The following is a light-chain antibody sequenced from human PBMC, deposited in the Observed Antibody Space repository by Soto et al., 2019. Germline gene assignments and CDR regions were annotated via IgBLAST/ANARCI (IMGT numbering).Light chain of an antibody. CDR1: QSVGNN. J-gene: IGKJ4*01. Sequence: EIVMTQSPATLSVSPGERVTLSCRASQSVGNNLAWYQQKTGQVPRLLIHGASTRATGIPARFSGSGSGTEFTLTISSLQSEDFAVYYCQQRSNWLLTFGRGTKVEIK. CDR3: QQRSNWLLT. CDR2: GAS. V-gene: IGKV3-15*01.